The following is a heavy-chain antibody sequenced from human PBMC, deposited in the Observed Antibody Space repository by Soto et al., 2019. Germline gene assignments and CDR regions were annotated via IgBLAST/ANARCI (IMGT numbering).Heavy chain of an antibody. CDR1: SGSITSVNSY. D-gene: IGHD6-19*01. CDR2: IYYSGSS. J-gene: IGHJ4*02. V-gene: IGHV4-31*03. CDR3: ARGSSGWSSIRLDD. Sequence: QVQLQESGPGLVKPSQTLSLTCTVSSGSITSVNSYWSWIRQFPGKGLEGIGYIYYSGSSYYNPSLKGRVTISEDTSKKQFSLKLNSVTAADTAVYYCARGSSGWSSIRLDDWGQGTLVTVSS.